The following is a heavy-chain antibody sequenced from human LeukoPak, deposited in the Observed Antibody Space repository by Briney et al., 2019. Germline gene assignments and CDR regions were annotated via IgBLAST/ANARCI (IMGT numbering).Heavy chain of an antibody. J-gene: IGHJ4*02. CDR1: GFTFGSYW. D-gene: IGHD3-3*02. CDR3: ARSIGWTLVS. Sequence: GGSLRLSCAASGFTFGSYWMHWVRQVPGEGLVRVSRINSDGRSTDYADSVKGRFTISRDNAKNTLYLQMNSLGAEDTAVYWCARSIGWTLVSWGQGTLVTVSS. V-gene: IGHV3-74*01. CDR2: INSDGRST.